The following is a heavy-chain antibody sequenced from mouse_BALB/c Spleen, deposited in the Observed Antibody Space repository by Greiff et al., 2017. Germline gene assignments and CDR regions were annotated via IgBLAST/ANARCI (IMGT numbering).Heavy chain of an antibody. D-gene: IGHD2-1*01. V-gene: IGHV5-6-4*01. CDR3: TRYGNPAWFAY. CDR2: ISSGGSYT. J-gene: IGHJ3*01. CDR1: GFTFSSYT. Sequence: EVMLVESGGGLVKPGGSLKLSCAASGFTFSSYTMSWVRQTPEKRLEWVATISSGGSYTYYPDSVKGRFTISRDNAKNTLYLQMSSLKSEDTAMYYCTRYGNPAWFAYWGQGTLVTVSA.